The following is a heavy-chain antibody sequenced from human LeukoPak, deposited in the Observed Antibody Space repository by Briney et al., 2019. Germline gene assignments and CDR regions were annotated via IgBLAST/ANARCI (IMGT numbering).Heavy chain of an antibody. Sequence: GGSLRLSCAASGFTFSSYEMNWVRQAPGKGLEWVSSISSSSSYIYYADSVKGRFTISRDNAKNSLYLQMNGLRAEDTAVYYCARDQGYYYGSGSSDYWGQGTLVTVSS. CDR2: ISSSSSYI. CDR3: ARDQGYYYGSGSSDY. D-gene: IGHD3-10*01. V-gene: IGHV3-21*01. CDR1: GFTFSSYE. J-gene: IGHJ4*02.